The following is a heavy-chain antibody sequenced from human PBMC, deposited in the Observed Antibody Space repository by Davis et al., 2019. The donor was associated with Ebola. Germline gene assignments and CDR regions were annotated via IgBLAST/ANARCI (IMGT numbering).Heavy chain of an antibody. CDR1: GFTFSNAW. J-gene: IGHJ4*02. D-gene: IGHD3-3*01. Sequence: PGGSLRLSCAASGFTFSNAWMNWVRQAPGKGLEWVGRIKSKTDGGTTDYAAPVKGRFTISRDDSKNTLYLQMNSLKTEDTAVYYCTTGPPYYDFWSGYYPYYFDYWGQGTLVTVSS. V-gene: IGHV3-15*07. CDR2: IKSKTDGGTT. CDR3: TTGPPYYDFWSGYYPYYFDY.